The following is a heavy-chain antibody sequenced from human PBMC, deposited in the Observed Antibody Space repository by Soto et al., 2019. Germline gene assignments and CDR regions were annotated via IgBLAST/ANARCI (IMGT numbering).Heavy chain of an antibody. CDR1: GGTFSSYT. CDR2: MIPFLLTE. CDR3: ATPASIFGAASDY. D-gene: IGHD3-3*01. J-gene: IGHJ4*02. Sequence: SVKVSCKASGGTFSSYTITLVRQAPVQVLELIVRMIPFLLTEGHAQKVKGRVTISADTSACAVYIELSILRSDDTAIYYCATPASIFGAASDYWGQGTMVTVSS. V-gene: IGHV1-69*08.